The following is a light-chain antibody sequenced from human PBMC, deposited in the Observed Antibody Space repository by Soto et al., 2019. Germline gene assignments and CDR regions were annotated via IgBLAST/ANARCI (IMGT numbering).Light chain of an antibody. CDR3: QQYGSSLLGT. CDR1: QSVSSSY. V-gene: IGKV3-20*01. Sequence: EIVLTQSPGTLSLSPGERATLSCRASQSVSSSYVAWYQLKPGQAPRLLIYGASSRATGIPDRFSASGSGADFTLTSSRLEPEDFAVYYCQQYGSSLLGTFGQGTKLEIK. CDR2: GAS. J-gene: IGKJ2*02.